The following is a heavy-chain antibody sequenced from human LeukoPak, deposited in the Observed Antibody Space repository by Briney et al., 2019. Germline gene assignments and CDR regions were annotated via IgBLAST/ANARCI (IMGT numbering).Heavy chain of an antibody. D-gene: IGHD1-26*01. CDR3: ARDSRSEGATQFDY. V-gene: IGHV3-33*01. CDR2: IWYDGSNK. J-gene: IGHJ4*02. CDR1: GFTFSSYG. Sequence: PGGSLRLSCAASGFTFSSYGMHWVRQAPGKGLEWVAVIWYDGSNKYYADSVKGRFTISRDNSKNTYLQMNSLRAEDTAVYYCARDSRSEGATQFDYWGQGTLVTVSS.